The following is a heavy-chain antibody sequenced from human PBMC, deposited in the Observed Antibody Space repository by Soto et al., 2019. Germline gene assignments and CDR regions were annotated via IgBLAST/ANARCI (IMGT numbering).Heavy chain of an antibody. CDR3: VGATYDDYWRIKS. J-gene: IGHJ5*02. V-gene: IGHV4-30-4*01. CDR2: IHYSGTS. Sequence: SSETLSLTCTVSGGSISSGDYFWTWIRQSPWKGLEWIGYIHYSGTSYYNPSLKSRVSVSVEKSKNQFSLKLNSVTAADTALYYCVGATYDDYWRIKSLGQGTLVTVS. D-gene: IGHD4-17*01. CDR1: GGSISSGDYF.